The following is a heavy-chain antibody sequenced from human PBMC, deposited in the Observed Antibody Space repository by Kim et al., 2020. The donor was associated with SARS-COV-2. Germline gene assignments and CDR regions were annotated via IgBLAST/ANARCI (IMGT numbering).Heavy chain of an antibody. CDR2: INHSGST. J-gene: IGHJ4*02. D-gene: IGHD3-22*01. V-gene: IGHV4-34*01. Sequence: SETLSLTCAVYGGSFSGYYWSWIRQPPGKGLEWIGEINHSGSTNYNPSLKSRVTISVDTSKNQFSLKLSSVTAADTAVYYCARGRSYYDSSGYYYVGWGRLDYWGQGTLVTVSS. CDR1: GGSFSGYY. CDR3: ARGRSYYDSSGYYYVGWGRLDY.